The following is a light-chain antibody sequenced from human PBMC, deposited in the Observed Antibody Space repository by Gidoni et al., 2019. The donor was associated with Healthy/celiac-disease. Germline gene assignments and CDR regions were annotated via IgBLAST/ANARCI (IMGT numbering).Light chain of an antibody. Sequence: EIVLTQSPATLSLSPGERATLSCRASQSVSSYLAGYQQKPGQAPRLLIYDASNRATGIPAMFSGSVSGTDFTLTISSLEPEDFAVYYCQQRSNWPPGITFGGGTKVEIK. CDR1: QSVSSY. J-gene: IGKJ4*01. CDR2: DAS. CDR3: QQRSNWPPGIT. V-gene: IGKV3-11*01.